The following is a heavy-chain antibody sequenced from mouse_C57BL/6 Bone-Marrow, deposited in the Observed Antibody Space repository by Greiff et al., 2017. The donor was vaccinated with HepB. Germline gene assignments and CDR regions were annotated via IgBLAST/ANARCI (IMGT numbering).Heavy chain of an antibody. V-gene: IGHV1-19*01. CDR2: INPYNGGT. CDR1: GYTFTDYY. J-gene: IGHJ4*01. CDR3: ARSAKGAMDY. Sequence: EVKLVESGPVLVKPGASVKMSCKASGYTFTDYYMNWVKQSHGKSLEWIGVINPYNGGTSYNQKFKGKATLTVDKSSSTAYMELNSLTSEDSAVYYCARSAKGAMDYWGQGTSVTVSS. D-gene: IGHD1-2*01.